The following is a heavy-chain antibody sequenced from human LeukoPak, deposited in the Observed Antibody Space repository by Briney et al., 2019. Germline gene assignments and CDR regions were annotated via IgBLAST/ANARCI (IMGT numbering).Heavy chain of an antibody. V-gene: IGHV3-33*06. J-gene: IGHJ6*02. CDR2: IWYDGSNK. Sequence: PGGSLRLSCAASGFTFSSYGMHWVRQAPGKGLEWVAVIWYDGSNKYYADSVKGRFTISRDNSKNTLYLQMNSLRAEDTAVYYCAKGRYCSSTSCSTYYYYGMDVWGQGTTVIVSS. D-gene: IGHD2-2*01. CDR3: AKGRYCSSTSCSTYYYYGMDV. CDR1: GFTFSSYG.